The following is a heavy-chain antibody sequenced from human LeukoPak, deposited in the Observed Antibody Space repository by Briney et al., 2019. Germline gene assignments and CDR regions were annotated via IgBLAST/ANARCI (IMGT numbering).Heavy chain of an antibody. J-gene: IGHJ3*02. CDR2: IYYSGST. V-gene: IGHV4-30-4*08. Sequence: SETLSLTCTVSGGSISSGDYYWSWIRQPPGKGLEWIGYIYYSGSTYYNPSLKSRVTISVDTSKNQFSLKLSSVTAADTAVYYCARYDPENMLDAFDIWGKGTVVTVSS. CDR1: GGSISSGDYY. CDR3: ARYDPENMLDAFDI. D-gene: IGHD2-8*01.